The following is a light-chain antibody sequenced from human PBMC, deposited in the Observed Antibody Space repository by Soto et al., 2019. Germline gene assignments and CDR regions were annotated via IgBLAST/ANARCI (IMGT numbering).Light chain of an antibody. Sequence: EIVMTQSPATLSVPPGERATLSCRASQSVSSNLAWYQQKPGQAPRLIIYGSSTRATGIPARFSGSGSGTDFTLTISSLQSEDFAGYYCQQYNNWWTFGQGNKVEIK. J-gene: IGKJ1*01. CDR3: QQYNNWWT. CDR2: GSS. CDR1: QSVSSN. V-gene: IGKV3-15*01.